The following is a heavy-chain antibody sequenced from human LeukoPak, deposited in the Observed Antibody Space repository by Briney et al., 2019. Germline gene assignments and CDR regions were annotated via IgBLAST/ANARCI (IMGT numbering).Heavy chain of an antibody. V-gene: IGHV3-43*02. J-gene: IGHJ4*02. CDR1: GFSFGYYA. CDR3: AKDIEAGTAGFSFDY. CDR2: ITANGDST. Sequence: GGSLRLSCAASGFSFGYYAMHWLRQAPGKGLEWVSLITANGDSTYYADSVKGRFTISRDNSKNSLSLQMNSLRTEDTALYYCAKDIEAGTAGFSFDYWGQGTLVAVSS. D-gene: IGHD2-21*02.